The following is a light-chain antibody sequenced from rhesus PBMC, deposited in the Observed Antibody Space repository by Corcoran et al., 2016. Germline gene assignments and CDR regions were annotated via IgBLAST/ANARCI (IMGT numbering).Light chain of an antibody. Sequence: DIQMTQSPSSLSASVGDKVTITCHASQVISSWLVWYQQKPGKAPKPLIYAASSLQSGVPSRFSSSGAGTDYTLTISSLQPEDFATYYCQQYDDLPWTFGPGTKVEIK. CDR1: QVISSW. CDR2: AAS. CDR3: QQYDDLPWT. V-gene: IGKV1-19*01. J-gene: IGKJ1*01.